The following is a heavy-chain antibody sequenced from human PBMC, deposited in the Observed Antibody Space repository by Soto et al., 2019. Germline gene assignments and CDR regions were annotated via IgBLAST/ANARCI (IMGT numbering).Heavy chain of an antibody. CDR3: ARGGSSSWYLRWFDP. D-gene: IGHD6-13*01. Sequence: QVQLVESGGGVVQPGRSLRLSCAASGFTFINYGMHWVRQAPGKGLEWVAVIWYDGSNKYYADSVKGRFTISRDNSKNTLYLQMNSLRVEDTAVYYGARGGSSSWYLRWFDPWGQGTLVTVSS. CDR2: IWYDGSNK. CDR1: GFTFINYG. J-gene: IGHJ5*02. V-gene: IGHV3-33*01.